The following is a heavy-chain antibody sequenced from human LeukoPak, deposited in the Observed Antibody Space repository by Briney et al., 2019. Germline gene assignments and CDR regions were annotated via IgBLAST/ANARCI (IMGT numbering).Heavy chain of an antibody. V-gene: IGHV3-23*01. CDR3: AKGNGYSYGRYYFDY. J-gene: IGHJ4*02. CDR1: GFTFSSSA. CDR2: ITASGGNT. D-gene: IGHD5-18*01. Sequence: GGSLRLSCAPSGFTFSSSATGWVRQAPRKGLEWVSAITASGGNTYYADSVKGRFTIFRDNSKNTLYLQVNSLRAEDTAVYYCAKGNGYSYGRYYFDYWGQGTLVTVSS.